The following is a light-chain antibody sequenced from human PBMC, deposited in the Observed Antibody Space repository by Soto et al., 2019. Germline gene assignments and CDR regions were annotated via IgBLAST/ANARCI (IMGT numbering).Light chain of an antibody. CDR1: NSDVADYNY. J-gene: IGLJ1*01. V-gene: IGLV2-11*01. Sequence: QSALTQPRSVSGSPGQSVTISCTGTNSDVADYNYVSWYQHHPGKAPKLMIYDVSERPSGVPDRFSGSKSGNTASLTISGLQAGEGAVYSSCSYADRYTPNFVSGTGTKIT. CDR3: CSYADRYTPNFV. CDR2: DVS.